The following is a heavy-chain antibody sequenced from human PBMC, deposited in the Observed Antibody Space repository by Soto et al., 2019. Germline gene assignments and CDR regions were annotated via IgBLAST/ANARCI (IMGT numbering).Heavy chain of an antibody. D-gene: IGHD3-22*01. Sequence: QVQLVQSGAEVKKPGSSVKVSCKASGGTFSSYAISWVRQSPGQGLAWMGGIIPIFGTANYAQKFQGRVTITADESTSTAYRELSSLRSEDTAVYYCARGGYYYDSSGYLFDYWGQGTLVTVSS. CDR2: IIPIFGTA. V-gene: IGHV1-69*01. CDR3: ARGGYYYDSSGYLFDY. CDR1: GGTFSSYA. J-gene: IGHJ4*02.